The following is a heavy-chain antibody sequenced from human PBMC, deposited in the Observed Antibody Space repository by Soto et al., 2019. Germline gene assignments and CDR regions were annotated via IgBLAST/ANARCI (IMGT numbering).Heavy chain of an antibody. V-gene: IGHV4-34*01. CDR1: GGSFSGYY. CDR2: IDHSGST. J-gene: IGHJ6*02. D-gene: IGHD3-16*02. Sequence: SETLSLTCAVYGGSFSGYYWSWIRQPPGKGLEWIGEIDHSGSTNYNPSLKSRVTISVDTSKNQFSLKLSSVTAADTAVYYCARGPPSVWGSYRYYNYYYGMDVWGQGTTVTVSS. CDR3: ARGPPSVWGSYRYYNYYYGMDV.